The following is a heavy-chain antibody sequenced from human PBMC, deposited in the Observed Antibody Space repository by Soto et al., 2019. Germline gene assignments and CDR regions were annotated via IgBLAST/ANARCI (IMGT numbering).Heavy chain of an antibody. CDR2: VSHDGRNT. Sequence: VPLVESGGGVVQPGRSLRLSCAASGFTFSDYAMHWVRQAPGKGLEWVAVVSHDGRNTHYADSVKGRFTISRDSSTNTVSLERTSLRAEYTAVYYCAKGGRQWLVTSDFNYWGQGALVTVSS. V-gene: IGHV3-30*18. CDR3: AKGGRQWLVTSDFNY. CDR1: GFTFSDYA. J-gene: IGHJ4*02. D-gene: IGHD6-19*01.